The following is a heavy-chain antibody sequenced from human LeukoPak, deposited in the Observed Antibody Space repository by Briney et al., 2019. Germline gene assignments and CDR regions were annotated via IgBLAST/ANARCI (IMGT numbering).Heavy chain of an antibody. V-gene: IGHV1-69*13. CDR2: IIPIFGTA. Sequence: GASVTVSCTASGYTFTSYGISWVRQAPGQGLEWMGGIIPIFGTANYAQKFQGRVTITADESTSTAYMELSSLRSEDTAVYYCVRHNHMDVWGQGTTVTVSS. CDR1: GYTFTSYG. J-gene: IGHJ6*02. CDR3: VRHNHMDV.